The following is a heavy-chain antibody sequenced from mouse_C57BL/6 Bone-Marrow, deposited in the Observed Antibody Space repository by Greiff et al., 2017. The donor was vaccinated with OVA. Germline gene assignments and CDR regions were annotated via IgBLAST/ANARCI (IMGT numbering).Heavy chain of an antibody. CDR1: GYTFTEYT. Sequence: VQLQQSGAELVKPGASVKLSCKASGYTFTEYTIHWVKQRSGQGLEWIGWFYPGSGSIKYNEKFKDKATLTADKSSSTVYMELSRLTSEDSAVYFCARHEVGASNYDGYPHWYFDVWGTGTTVTVSS. CDR3: ARHEVGASNYDGYPHWYFDV. D-gene: IGHD2-3*01. CDR2: FYPGSGSI. J-gene: IGHJ1*03. V-gene: IGHV1-62-2*01.